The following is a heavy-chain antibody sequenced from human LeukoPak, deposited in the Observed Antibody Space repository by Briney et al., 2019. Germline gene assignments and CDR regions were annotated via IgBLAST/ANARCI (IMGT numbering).Heavy chain of an antibody. J-gene: IGHJ5*02. D-gene: IGHD6-19*01. V-gene: IGHV4-4*07. Sequence: PSETLSLTCTGSGGSISSYYWSWLRQPAGKGLEWIGRIYTSGSTNYNPSLKSRGTMSVETSKNQFSLKLSSVTAADTAVYYCAREMGIAVAGTRWFDPWGQGTLVTVSS. CDR1: GGSISSYY. CDR2: IYTSGST. CDR3: AREMGIAVAGTRWFDP.